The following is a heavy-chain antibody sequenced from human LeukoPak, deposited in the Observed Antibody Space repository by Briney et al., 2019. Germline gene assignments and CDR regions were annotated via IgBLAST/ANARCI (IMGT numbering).Heavy chain of an antibody. D-gene: IGHD3-22*01. J-gene: IGHJ3*02. CDR2: IIPIFDTP. V-gene: IGHV1-69*05. CDR3: ARQLFHLDSRGYSLDALDI. Sequence: SVKVSCKTSLGTLSNYAISWVLQAAGQGGEWMGGIIPIFDTPNYAQKWQGSVTITTDEPTRTAYLGLRSLRSEDTAVYYCARQLFHLDSRGYSLDALDIWGQGTMVTVSS. CDR1: LGTLSNYA.